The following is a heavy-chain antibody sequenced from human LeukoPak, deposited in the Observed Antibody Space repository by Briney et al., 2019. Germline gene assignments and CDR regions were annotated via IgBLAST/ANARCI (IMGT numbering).Heavy chain of an antibody. D-gene: IGHD3-3*01. CDR1: GGTFSRYA. CDR2: IIPILGTA. CDR3: ASTIFGVVMGLDY. J-gene: IGHJ4*02. Sequence: SVKVSCKASGGTFSRYAISWVRQAPGQGLEWMGGIIPILGTANHAQKFQGRVTITADESTSTAYMELSSLRSEDTAVYYCASTIFGVVMGLDYWGQGTLVTVSS. V-gene: IGHV1-69*01.